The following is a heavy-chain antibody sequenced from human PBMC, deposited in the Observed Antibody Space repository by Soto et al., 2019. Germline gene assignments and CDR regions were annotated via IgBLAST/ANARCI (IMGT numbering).Heavy chain of an antibody. CDR1: GGSISSYY. V-gene: IGHV4-59*01. CDR3: ARGRGWTDP. J-gene: IGHJ5*02. Sequence: PSETLSLTCTVSGGSISSYYWSWIRQPPGKGLEWIGYIYYSGSTNYNPSLKSRVTISVDTSKNQFSLKLSSVTAADTAVYYCARGRGWTDPWGQGTLVTVPQ. D-gene: IGHD2-15*01. CDR2: IYYSGST.